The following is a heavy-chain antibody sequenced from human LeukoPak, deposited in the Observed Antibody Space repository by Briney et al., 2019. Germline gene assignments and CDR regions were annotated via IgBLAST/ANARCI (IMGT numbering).Heavy chain of an antibody. CDR2: IYYSGST. D-gene: IGHD6-13*01. V-gene: IGHV4-30-4*08. CDR3: ASDSYSSIGYF. CDR1: GGSISSGDYY. J-gene: IGHJ4*02. Sequence: SETLSLTCTVSGGSISSGDYYWSWIRQPPGKGLEWIGYIYYSGSTYYNPSLKSRVTISVDTSKNQFSLKLSSVTAADAAVYFCASDSYSSIGYFWSQGTLVTVSS.